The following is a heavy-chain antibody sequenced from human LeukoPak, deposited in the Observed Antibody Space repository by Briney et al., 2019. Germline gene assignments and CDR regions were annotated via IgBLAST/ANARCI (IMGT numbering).Heavy chain of an antibody. CDR2: INHGGST. J-gene: IGHJ4*02. Sequence: SETLSLTCAVYGGSFSGYYWSWIRQPPGKGLEWIGEINHGGSTNYNPSLKSRVTISVDTSKNQFSLKLSSVTAADTAVYYCARVTGYDYVWGSYRYPKEFDYWGQGTLVTVSS. CDR1: GGSFSGYY. D-gene: IGHD3-16*02. CDR3: ARVTGYDYVWGSYRYPKEFDY. V-gene: IGHV4-34*01.